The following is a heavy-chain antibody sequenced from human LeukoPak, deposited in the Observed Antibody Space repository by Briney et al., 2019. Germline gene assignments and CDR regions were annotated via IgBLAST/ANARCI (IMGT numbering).Heavy chain of an antibody. D-gene: IGHD5-24*01. Sequence: GSLTLSRAASGFTFSSYSMNWVRQAPGKGLEWVSSISSSSSYIYYADSVKGRFTISRDNAKNSLCLQMNSLRAEDTAVYYCARESDGDGYNSFDYWGQAAMAPDSS. CDR2: ISSSSSYI. CDR1: GFTFSSYS. J-gene: IGHJ4*02. V-gene: IGHV3-21*01. CDR3: ARESDGDGYNSFDY.